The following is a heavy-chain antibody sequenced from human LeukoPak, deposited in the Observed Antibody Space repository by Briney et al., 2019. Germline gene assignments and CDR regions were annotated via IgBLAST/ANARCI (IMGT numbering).Heavy chain of an antibody. CDR2: IYYSGST. J-gene: IGHJ4*02. CDR3: AKGAAAGHFDY. V-gene: IGHV4-59*01. CDR1: GGSISSYY. Sequence: SETLSLTCTVSGGSISSYYWSWIRQPPGKGLEWIGYIYYSGSTNYNPSLKSRVTISVDTSKNQFSLTLSSVTAADTAVYYCAKGAAAGHFDYWGQGTLVTVSS. D-gene: IGHD6-13*01.